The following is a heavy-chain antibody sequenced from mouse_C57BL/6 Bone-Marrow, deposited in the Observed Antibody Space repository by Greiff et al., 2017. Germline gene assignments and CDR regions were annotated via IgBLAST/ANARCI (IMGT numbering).Heavy chain of an antibody. D-gene: IGHD2-5*01. CDR1: GYAFTNYL. CDR3: ARSYYSNYEDAMDY. J-gene: IGHJ4*01. Sequence: QVKLLQSGAELVRPGTSVKVSCMASGYAFTNYLIEWVKQRPGQGLEWIGVINHGGGGTNYNEKFKGKVRLTADNSTSTAYMQLSRLTSEDSAVNFCARSYYSNYEDAMDYWGQRTSDTVST. CDR2: INHGGGGT. V-gene: IGHV1-54*01.